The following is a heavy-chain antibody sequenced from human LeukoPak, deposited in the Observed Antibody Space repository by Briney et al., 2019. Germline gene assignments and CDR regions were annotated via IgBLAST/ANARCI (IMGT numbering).Heavy chain of an antibody. D-gene: IGHD2-15*01. CDR2: IYYTETT. J-gene: IGHJ4*02. CDR1: GGSISSYY. Sequence: ETLSLTCTVSGGSISSYYWSWIRQPPGKGLEWIGYIYYTETTNYNPSLKSRVTISVDTSKNQFSLKLSSVTAADTAVYYCARGRWRLDYWGQGTLVTVSS. V-gene: IGHV4-59*01. CDR3: ARGRWRLDY.